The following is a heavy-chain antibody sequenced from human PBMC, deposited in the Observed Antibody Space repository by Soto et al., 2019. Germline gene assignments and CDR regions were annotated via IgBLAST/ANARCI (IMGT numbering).Heavy chain of an antibody. V-gene: IGHV4-59*12. CDR3: ARATFRSTTTFYYYYGMDV. CDR2: IYYSGST. Sequence: SETLSLTCTVSGGSISSYYWSWIRQPPGKGLEWIGYIYYSGSTYYNPSLKSRVTISVDTSKNQFSLKLSSVTAADTAVYYCARATFRSTTTFYYYYGMDVWGQGTTVPFSS. D-gene: IGHD5-12*01. J-gene: IGHJ6*02. CDR1: GGSISSYY.